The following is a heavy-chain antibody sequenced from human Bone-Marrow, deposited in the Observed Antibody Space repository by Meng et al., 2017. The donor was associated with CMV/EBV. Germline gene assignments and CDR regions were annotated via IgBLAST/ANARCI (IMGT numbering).Heavy chain of an antibody. D-gene: IGHD3-22*01. V-gene: IGHV1-2*02. J-gene: IGHJ4*02. CDR1: GYTFTGYY. CDR3: ARDPISGDSSGTDY. Sequence: QVQLVQAGAEVEKPGASVKGSCKASGYTFTGYYMHWVRQAPGQGLEWMGWINPNSGGTNYAQKFQGRVTMTRDTSISTAYMELSRLRSDDTAVYYCARDPISGDSSGTDYWGQGTLVTVSS. CDR2: INPNSGGT.